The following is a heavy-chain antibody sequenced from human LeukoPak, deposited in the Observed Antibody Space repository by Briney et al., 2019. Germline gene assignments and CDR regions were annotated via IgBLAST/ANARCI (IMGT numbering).Heavy chain of an antibody. CDR1: GGSFSAYY. V-gene: IGHV4-34*01. D-gene: IGHD5-18*01. CDR2: INDSGST. J-gene: IGHJ6*02. CDR3: ARVDTAMVDYGMDV. Sequence: SETLSLTCAVYGGSFSAYYWSWIRQPPGKGLEWVGEINDSGSTNYNPSLKSRVTISVDTSKNQFSLKPSSVTAADTAVYYCARVDTAMVDYGMDVWGQGTTVTVSS.